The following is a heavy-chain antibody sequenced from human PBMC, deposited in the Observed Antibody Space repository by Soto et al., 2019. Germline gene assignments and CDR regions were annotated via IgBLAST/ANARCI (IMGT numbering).Heavy chain of an antibody. V-gene: IGHV3-23*01. Sequence: GGSLRLSCAASGCTFRSSAMSWVRQAPGKGLEWVSAISGSGGSTYYADSVKGRFTISRDNSKNTLYLQMNSLRAEDTAVYYCAKENGYSSSWFEFDYWGQGTLVTVSS. D-gene: IGHD6-13*01. CDR1: GCTFRSSA. CDR3: AKENGYSSSWFEFDY. CDR2: ISGSGGST. J-gene: IGHJ4*02.